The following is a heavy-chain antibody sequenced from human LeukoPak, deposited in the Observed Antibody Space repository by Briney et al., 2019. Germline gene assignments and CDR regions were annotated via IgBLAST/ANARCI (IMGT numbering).Heavy chain of an antibody. Sequence: PSVKVSCKASGGTFSSYAISWVRQAPGQGLEWMGGIIPIFGTANYAQKFQGRVTITADKSTSTAYMELSSLRSEDTAVYYCARAEGYNEKGDDYYGMDVWGQGTTVTVSS. J-gene: IGHJ6*02. CDR3: ARAEGYNEKGDDYYGMDV. CDR2: IIPIFGTA. D-gene: IGHD5-24*01. V-gene: IGHV1-69*06. CDR1: GGTFSSYA.